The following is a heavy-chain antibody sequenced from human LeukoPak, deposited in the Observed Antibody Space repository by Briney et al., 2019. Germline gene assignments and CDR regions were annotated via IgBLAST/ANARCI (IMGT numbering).Heavy chain of an antibody. D-gene: IGHD3-10*01. J-gene: IGHJ4*02. Sequence: GGSLRLSCAASGFTFSSYWMSWVRQAPGKGLGWVANIKQDGSEKYYVDSVKGRFTISRDNAKNSLYLQMNSLRAEDTAVYYCARVAITMVRGVISYYFDYWGQGTLVTVSS. V-gene: IGHV3-7*03. CDR2: IKQDGSEK. CDR3: ARVAITMVRGVISYYFDY. CDR1: GFTFSSYW.